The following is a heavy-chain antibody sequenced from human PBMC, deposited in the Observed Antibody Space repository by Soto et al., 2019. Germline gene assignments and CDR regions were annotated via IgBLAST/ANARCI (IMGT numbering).Heavy chain of an antibody. V-gene: IGHV1-18*01. D-gene: IGHD3-10*01. CDR3: ARERASGYFDF. CDR1: GYTFTTYG. J-gene: IGHJ4*02. Sequence: QVQLVQSGAEVKKPGASVKVSCKASGYTFTTYGITWVRQAPGQGLEWMGWISLYDGSTKYAQNLQGRVTMTTDPPTSTAYMELTSLRSDDTAVYYCARERASGYFDFWGQGTVVTVSS. CDR2: ISLYDGST.